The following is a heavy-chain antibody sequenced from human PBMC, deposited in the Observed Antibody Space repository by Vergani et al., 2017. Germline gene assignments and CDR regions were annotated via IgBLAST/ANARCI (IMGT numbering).Heavy chain of an antibody. D-gene: IGHD3-10*01. Sequence: QVQLQESGPGLVKPSQTLSLTCTVSGGSISSGDYYWNWIRQPPGKGLEWIGYIYYSGSTYYNPSLKSRCTISVDTSKNQFSLKPRAVTAADTAVYYCARKRVVREDFDYWGQGTLVTVSS. J-gene: IGHJ4*02. CDR2: IYYSGST. CDR1: GGSISSGDYY. CDR3: ARKRVVREDFDY. V-gene: IGHV4-30-4*08.